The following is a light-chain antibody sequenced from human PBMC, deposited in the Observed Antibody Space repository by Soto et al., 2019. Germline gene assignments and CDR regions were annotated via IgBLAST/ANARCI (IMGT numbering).Light chain of an antibody. CDR1: SSDVGGFDY. J-gene: IGLJ1*01. V-gene: IGLV2-11*01. CDR2: DVN. Sequence: QSALTQPRSVSGSPGQSVTVSCTGTSSDVGGFDYVTWYQQHPGKAPKLLISDVNKRPSGVPDRFSGSKSGNTASLTISGLQAEDEADYYCYSFAGRIFVFGTGTKVTVL. CDR3: YSFAGRIFV.